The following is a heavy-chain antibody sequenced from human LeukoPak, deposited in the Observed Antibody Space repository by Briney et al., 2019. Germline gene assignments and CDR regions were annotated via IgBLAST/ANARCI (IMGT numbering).Heavy chain of an antibody. D-gene: IGHD3-10*01. CDR3: AREIGGSFAH. CDR2: IYHSGST. CDR1: GFTFDDYA. V-gene: IGHV4-30-2*01. Sequence: LRLSCAASGFTFDDYAMHWVRQAPGKGLEWIGYIYHSGSTYYNPSLKSRVTISVDRSKNQFSLKLSSVTAADTAVYYCAREIGGSFAHWGQGTLVTVSS. J-gene: IGHJ4*02.